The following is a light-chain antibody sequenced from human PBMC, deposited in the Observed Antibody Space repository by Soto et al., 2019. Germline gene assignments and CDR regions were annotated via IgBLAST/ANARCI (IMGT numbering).Light chain of an antibody. V-gene: IGKV3-15*01. Sequence: EIVMTXSPATLSVSPXXXXTLSCRASQSVSSNLAWYQQKPGQAPRLLIYGASTRATGIPARFSGSGSGTEFTLTISSLQSEDFAVYYCQQYNNWLLITFGQGTRLDIK. J-gene: IGKJ5*01. CDR1: QSVSSN. CDR2: GAS. CDR3: QQYNNWLLIT.